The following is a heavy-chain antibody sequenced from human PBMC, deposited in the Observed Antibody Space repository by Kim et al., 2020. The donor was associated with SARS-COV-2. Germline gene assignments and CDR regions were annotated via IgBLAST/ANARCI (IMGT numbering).Heavy chain of an antibody. CDR1: GGSFSGYY. CDR3: AGWSGYYGYYYYGMDV. D-gene: IGHD3-3*01. J-gene: IGHJ6*02. CDR2: INHSGST. V-gene: IGHV4-34*01. Sequence: SETLSLTCAVYGGSFSGYYWSWIRQPPGKGLEWIGEINHSGSTNYNPSLKSRVTISVDTSKNQFSLKLSSVTAADTAVYYCAGWSGYYGYYYYGMDVWGQGTTVTVSS.